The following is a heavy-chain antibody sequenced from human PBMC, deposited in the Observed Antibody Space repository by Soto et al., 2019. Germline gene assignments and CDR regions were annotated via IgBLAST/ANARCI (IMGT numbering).Heavy chain of an antibody. CDR3: AKDLWERAYSFDY. CDR2: ISYDGSNK. D-gene: IGHD1-26*01. CDR1: GFTFSSYG. Sequence: QVQLVESGGGVVQPGRSLRLSCAASGFTFSSYGMHWVRQAPGKGLEWVAVISYDGSNKYYADSVKGRFTISRDNSKNTLYLQMNSLRAEDTAVYYCAKDLWERAYSFDYWGQGTLVTVSS. V-gene: IGHV3-30*18. J-gene: IGHJ4*02.